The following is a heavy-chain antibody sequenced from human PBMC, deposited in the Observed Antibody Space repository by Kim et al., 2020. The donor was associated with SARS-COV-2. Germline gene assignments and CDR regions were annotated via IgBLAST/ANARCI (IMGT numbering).Heavy chain of an antibody. CDR1: GFTFSSYG. V-gene: IGHV3-30*18. CDR3: AKDLTPAIVATTNLFDY. D-gene: IGHD5-12*01. Sequence: GGSLRLSCAASGFTFSSYGMHWVRQAPGKGLEWVAVISYDGSNKYYADSVKGRFTISRDNSKNTLYLQMNSLRAEDTAVYYCAKDLTPAIVATTNLFDYWGQGTLVTVSS. CDR2: ISYDGSNK. J-gene: IGHJ4*02.